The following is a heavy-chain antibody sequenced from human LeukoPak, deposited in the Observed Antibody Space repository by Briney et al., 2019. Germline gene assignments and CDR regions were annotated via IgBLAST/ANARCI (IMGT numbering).Heavy chain of an antibody. CDR1: GGSISSYY. CDR3: ALSRGGYYDSTGPPWAFDI. D-gene: IGHD3-22*01. Sequence: SETLSLTCTVSGGSISSYYWSWIRQPPGKGLEWIGYVYYSGSTNYNPSLRSRVTISVDTSKNQFSLKLSSVTAADTAVYYCALSRGGYYDSTGPPWAFDIWGQGTKVTVSS. V-gene: IGHV4-59*01. CDR2: VYYSGST. J-gene: IGHJ3*02.